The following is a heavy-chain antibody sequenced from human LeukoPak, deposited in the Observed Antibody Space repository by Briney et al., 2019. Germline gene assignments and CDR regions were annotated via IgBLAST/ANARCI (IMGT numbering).Heavy chain of an antibody. CDR2: IRSKAYGGTT. V-gene: IGHV3-49*04. CDR1: GFTFGDYA. CDR3: TRDLGIAARPRPPDY. D-gene: IGHD6-6*01. Sequence: GGSLRLSCTASGFTFGDYAMSWVRQAPGKGLEWVGFIRSKAYGGTTEYAASVKGRFTISRDDSKSIAYLQMNSLKTEDTAVYYCTRDLGIAARPRPPDYWGQGTLVTVSS. J-gene: IGHJ4*02.